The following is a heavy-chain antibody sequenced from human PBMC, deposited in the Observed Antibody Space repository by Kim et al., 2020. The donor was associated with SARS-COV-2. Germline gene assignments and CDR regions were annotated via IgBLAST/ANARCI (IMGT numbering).Heavy chain of an antibody. CDR1: GASVSSGSYH. CDR3: TTYRAGVGGSGY. D-gene: IGHD3-10*01. CDR2: FSSDDSA. Sequence: SETLSLTCTVSGASVSSGSYHWSWIRQPPGKGLEWIGFFSSDDSANYNPSLRSRLTISRDTSNNQFSMKLTSVSAADTAIYYCTTYRAGVGGSGYWGQGTLDSVSS. J-gene: IGHJ4*02. V-gene: IGHV4-61*01.